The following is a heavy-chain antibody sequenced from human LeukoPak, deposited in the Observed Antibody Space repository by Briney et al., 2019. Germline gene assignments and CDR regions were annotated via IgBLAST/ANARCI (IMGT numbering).Heavy chain of an antibody. D-gene: IGHD5-12*01. CDR3: ARGAVSHHSGYGFDY. V-gene: IGHV3-30*03. J-gene: IGHJ4*02. Sequence: GGSLRLSCAASEFTFNSYGMHWVRQAPGKGLEWVAVISYDGRNEYYADSVKGRFTISRDNSKKTLDLQMNSLRAEDTAVYYCARGAVSHHSGYGFDYWGQGTLVTVSS. CDR1: EFTFNSYG. CDR2: ISYDGRNE.